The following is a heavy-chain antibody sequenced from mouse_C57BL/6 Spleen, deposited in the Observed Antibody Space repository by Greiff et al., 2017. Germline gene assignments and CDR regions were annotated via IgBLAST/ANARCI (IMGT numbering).Heavy chain of an antibody. V-gene: IGHV1-26*01. Sequence: VQLQQSGPELVKPGASVKISCKASGYTFTDYYMNWVKQSHGKSLEWIGDINPNNGGTSYNQKFKGKATLTVDKSSSTAYMELRSLTSEDSAVYYCARVYYGSSYVRYWGQGTSVTVSS. CDR2: INPNNGGT. D-gene: IGHD1-1*01. CDR3: ARVYYGSSYVRY. J-gene: IGHJ4*01. CDR1: GYTFTDYY.